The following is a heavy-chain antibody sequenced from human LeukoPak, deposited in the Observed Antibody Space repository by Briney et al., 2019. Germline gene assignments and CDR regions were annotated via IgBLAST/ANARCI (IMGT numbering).Heavy chain of an antibody. CDR1: GFSFNSYA. D-gene: IGHD3-10*01. CDR2: ILHDGSKA. CDR3: AKDRYGSGNNWLDP. V-gene: IGHV3-30*18. J-gene: IGHJ5*02. Sequence: GGSLRLSCRASGFSFNSYAMHWVRQAPGKGLEWLAFILHDGSKAYHADSINGRFTISRGNSNNTLFLQMSSLTTEDTGVYYCAKDRYGSGNNWLDPWGQGTLVTVSS.